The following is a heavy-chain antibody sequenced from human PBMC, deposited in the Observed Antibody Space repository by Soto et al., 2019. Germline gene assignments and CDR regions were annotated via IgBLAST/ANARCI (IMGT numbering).Heavy chain of an antibody. CDR1: GFSLSSTRMA. D-gene: IGHD6-19*01. CDR2: IYWDDDK. V-gene: IGHV2-5*02. Sequence: QITLKESGPTLVKPTQTLTLTCTFSGFSLSSTRMAVGWIRQPPGKALEWLALIYWDDDKRYSPFLKSRLTITKDTSKNQVVLTMSNMDPVDTAGYYCAHIVVAGLGYHFDYWGQGTLVTVSS. CDR3: AHIVVAGLGYHFDY. J-gene: IGHJ4*02.